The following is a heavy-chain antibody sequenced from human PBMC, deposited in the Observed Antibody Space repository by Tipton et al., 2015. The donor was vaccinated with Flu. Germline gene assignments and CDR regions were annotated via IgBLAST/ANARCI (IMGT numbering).Heavy chain of an antibody. Sequence: TLSLTCTVSGGSLSSFYWTWIRQPAGKGPEWIGRIYSSGITKYNPSLKIRVTISVDTSKNQFSLSLSSVSAADTAGYYCARGSGSGAFGIFDYWGQGTLVAGSS. J-gene: IGHJ4*02. CDR3: ARGSGSGAFGIFDY. CDR1: GGSLSSFY. D-gene: IGHD3-10*01. CDR2: IYSSGIT. V-gene: IGHV4-4*07.